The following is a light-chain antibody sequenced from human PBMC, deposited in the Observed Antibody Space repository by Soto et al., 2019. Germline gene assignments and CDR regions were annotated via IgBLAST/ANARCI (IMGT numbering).Light chain of an antibody. J-gene: IGKJ4*01. CDR2: GPS. CDR1: ESVSTH. V-gene: IGKV3D-15*01. Sequence: EVVMTQSPATLSVSPGETATLSCRASESVSTHLAWFQQRPGKAPRLLIYGPSTRATGIPANFSGSGSGTEFTLTTQYVQSEDFAVYYCQQYNKRPLTFGGGTKVEIK. CDR3: QQYNKRPLT.